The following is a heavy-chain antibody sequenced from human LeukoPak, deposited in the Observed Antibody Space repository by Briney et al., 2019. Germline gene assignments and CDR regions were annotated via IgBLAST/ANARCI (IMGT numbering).Heavy chain of an antibody. J-gene: IGHJ4*02. CDR1: GCSISSNY. D-gene: IGHD3-22*01. Sequence: PSETLSLTCTGSGCSISSNYWSWIRQPAGNGLEWIGRIYTGGTTNYNTSLKSRVTMSVDTSKNQFSLKLSSVTAADTAVYYCARGWRDYYDSSGYGFDYWGQGTLVTVSS. CDR3: ARGWRDYYDSSGYGFDY. V-gene: IGHV4-4*07. CDR2: IYTGGTT.